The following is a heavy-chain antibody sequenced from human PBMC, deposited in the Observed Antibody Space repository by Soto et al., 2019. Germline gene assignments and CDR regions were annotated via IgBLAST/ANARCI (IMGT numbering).Heavy chain of an antibody. CDR3: ARDGEKFLEWYRYYYYGMDV. Sequence: ASVKVSCKASGYTFTSYSMHWVRQAPGQRLEWMGWINAGNGNTKYSQKFQGRVTITRDTSASTAHMELSSLRSEDTAVYYCARDGEKFLEWYRYYYYGMDVWGQGTTVTVSS. J-gene: IGHJ6*02. CDR1: GYTFTSYS. D-gene: IGHD3-3*01. V-gene: IGHV1-3*01. CDR2: INAGNGNT.